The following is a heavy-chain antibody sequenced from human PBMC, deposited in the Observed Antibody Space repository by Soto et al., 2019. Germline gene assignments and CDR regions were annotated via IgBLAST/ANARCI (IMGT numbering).Heavy chain of an antibody. V-gene: IGHV1-18*01. CDR1: GYTFTLFG. D-gene: IGHD2-2*02. Sequence: QVQLVQSGAEVKKPGASVKVSCTTSGYTFTLFGITWVRQAPGQGLEWMGWISRYNGDTKYAEKLEGRVTLTTDTSTDTAYMELTSLTSDDTAEYYCARGGQYRYFDYWGQGTLVTVSS. CDR3: ARGGQYRYFDY. J-gene: IGHJ4*02. CDR2: ISRYNGDT.